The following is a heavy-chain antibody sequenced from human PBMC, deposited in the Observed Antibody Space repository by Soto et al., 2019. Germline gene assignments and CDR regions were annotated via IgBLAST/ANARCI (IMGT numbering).Heavy chain of an antibody. V-gene: IGHV3-30*03. D-gene: IGHD7-27*01. CDR2: ISRDGGTK. J-gene: IGHJ4*02. CDR1: GFTVSTYG. CDR3: TGEGASGY. Sequence: QVQLVESGGGVVQPGRSLRLSCAVSGFTVSTYGMHWVRQAPGKGLEWVAVISRDGGTKYYADSVKGRFTISRDNSRNTLFLERNSRRGDERAVYYCTGEGASGYWGQGTLVTVSS.